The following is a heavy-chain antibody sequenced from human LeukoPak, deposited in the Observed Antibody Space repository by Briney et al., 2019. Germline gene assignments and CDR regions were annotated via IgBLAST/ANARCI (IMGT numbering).Heavy chain of an antibody. D-gene: IGHD3-3*01. CDR3: ASTLRYYDFWSGYFNWFDP. J-gene: IGHJ5*02. V-gene: IGHV3-30*02. CDR2: IRYDGSNK. CDR1: GFTFSSYG. Sequence: GGSLRLSCAASGFTFSSYGTHWVRQAPGKGLEWVAFIRYDGSNKYYADSVKGRFTISRDNSKNTLYLQMNSLRAEDTAVYYCASTLRYYDFWSGYFNWFDPWGQGTLVTVSS.